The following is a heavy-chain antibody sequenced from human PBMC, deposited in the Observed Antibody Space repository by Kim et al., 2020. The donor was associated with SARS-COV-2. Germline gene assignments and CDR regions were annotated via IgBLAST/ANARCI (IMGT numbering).Heavy chain of an antibody. D-gene: IGHD1-1*01. J-gene: IGHJ4*02. CDR1: GGSFSGYY. Sequence: SETLSLTCAVYGGSFSGYYWSWIRQPPGKGLEWIGEINHSGSTNYNPSLKSRVTISVDTSKNQFSLKLSSVTAADTAVYYCAREPPNGSPDYWGQGTLVTVSS. V-gene: IGHV4-34*01. CDR2: INHSGST. CDR3: AREPPNGSPDY.